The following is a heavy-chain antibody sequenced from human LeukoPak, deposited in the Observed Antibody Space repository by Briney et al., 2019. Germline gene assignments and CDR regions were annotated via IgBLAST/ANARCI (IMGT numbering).Heavy chain of an antibody. J-gene: IGHJ4*02. V-gene: IGHV1-18*04. CDR1: GYTFTIYG. CDR2: ISAYNGNT. Sequence: GASVRVSCKASGYTFTIYGISWVRQAPGQGLEWIGWISAYNGNTNYAQKLQGRVTMTTDTSTSTAYMELRSLRSDDTTVYYCARAEIYCSGGSCYPVGANYWGQGTLVTVSS. D-gene: IGHD2-15*01. CDR3: ARAEIYCSGGSCYPVGANY.